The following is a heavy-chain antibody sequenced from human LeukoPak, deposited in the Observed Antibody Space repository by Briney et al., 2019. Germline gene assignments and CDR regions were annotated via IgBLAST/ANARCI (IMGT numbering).Heavy chain of an antibody. CDR1: GFTFSSYS. V-gene: IGHV3-48*01. CDR3: ARDSDY. Sequence: GGSLRLSCAASGFTFSSYSMNWVRQAPGKGLEWVSYISSSRSTIYYADSVKGRFTISRDNAKNSLYLQMNSLRAEDTAVYYCARDSDYWGQGTLVTVSS. CDR2: ISSSRSTI. J-gene: IGHJ4*02.